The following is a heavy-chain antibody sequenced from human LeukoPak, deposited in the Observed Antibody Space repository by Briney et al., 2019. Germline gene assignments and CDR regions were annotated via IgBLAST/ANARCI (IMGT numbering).Heavy chain of an antibody. D-gene: IGHD5-24*01. CDR2: ITISGHTK. Sequence: GGSLRLSCAASGFDLSTYEMNWVRQAPGKGLEWIADITISGHTKNYADSVRGRFSISRDNARTSLYLQMHSLRVEDTGVYYCARGDPHADLWGQGTLVTVSS. J-gene: IGHJ5*02. CDR1: GFDLSTYE. V-gene: IGHV3-48*03. CDR3: ARGDPHADL.